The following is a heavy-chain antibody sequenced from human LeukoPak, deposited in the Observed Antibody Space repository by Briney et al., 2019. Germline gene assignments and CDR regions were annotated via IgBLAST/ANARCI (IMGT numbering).Heavy chain of an antibody. V-gene: IGHV3-23*01. CDR2: ISGSGGST. J-gene: IGHJ4*02. D-gene: IGHD6-19*01. CDR1: GFTVSSNY. CDR3: AKTAGEQWLAMSLDY. Sequence: GGSLRLSCAASGFTVSSNYMSWVRQAPGKGLEWVSAISGSGGSTYYADSVKGRFTISRDNSKNTLYLQMNSLRAEDTAVYFCAKTAGEQWLAMSLDYWGQGTQVTVSS.